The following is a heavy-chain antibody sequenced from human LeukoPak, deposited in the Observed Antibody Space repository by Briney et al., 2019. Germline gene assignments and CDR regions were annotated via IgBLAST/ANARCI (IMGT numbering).Heavy chain of an antibody. V-gene: IGHV7-4-1*02. CDR3: ARRPRGVIIKSWFDS. D-gene: IGHD3-10*01. CDR1: GYTFTSYA. CDR2: INTNTGNP. J-gene: IGHJ5*01. Sequence: ASVKVSCKASGYTFTSYAMNWVRQAPGQGLEWMGWINTNTGNPTYAQGFTGRFVFSLDTSVSTAYLQISSLKAEDTAVYYCARRPRGVIIKSWFDSWGQGTLVTVSS.